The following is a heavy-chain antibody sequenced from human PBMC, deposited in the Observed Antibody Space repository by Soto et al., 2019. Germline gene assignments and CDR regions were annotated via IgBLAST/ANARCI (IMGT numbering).Heavy chain of an antibody. V-gene: IGHV1-69*06. D-gene: IGHD2-2*01. J-gene: IGHJ4*02. CDR1: GGTFSSYA. Sequence: SVKVSCKASGGTFSSYAISWVRQAPGQGLEWMGGIIPIFGTANYAQKFQGRVTITADKSTSTAYMELSSLRSEDTAVYYCASGWVSVVVPAAQYFNYWGQGTLVTVSS. CDR3: ASGWVSVVVPAAQYFNY. CDR2: IIPIFGTA.